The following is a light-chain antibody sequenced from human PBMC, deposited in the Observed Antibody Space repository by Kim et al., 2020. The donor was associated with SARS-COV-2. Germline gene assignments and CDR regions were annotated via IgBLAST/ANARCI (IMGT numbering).Light chain of an antibody. J-gene: IGLJ3*02. CDR1: RDNVGDQG. CDR2: RDN. Sequence: LTQPPSVSKGLRQTATLTCTGNRDNVGDQGAAWLQQHQGHPPKLLSFRDNNRPSGISERFSASRSGNTASLTITGLQPEDGADYYCSAGDRGLGAWVFGGGTQLTVL. V-gene: IGLV10-54*04. CDR3: SAGDRGLGAWV.